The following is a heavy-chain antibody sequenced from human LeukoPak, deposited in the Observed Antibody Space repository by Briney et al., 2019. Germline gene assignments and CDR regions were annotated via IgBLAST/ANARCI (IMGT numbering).Heavy chain of an antibody. Sequence: ASVKVSCKASGYTFTSYGISWVRQAPGQGLEWKGWISAYNGNTNYAQKLQGRVTMTTDTSTSTAYMELRSLRSDDTAVYYCARDADPNIAAAGTIIPFDPWGQGTLVTVSS. CDR1: GYTFTSYG. V-gene: IGHV1-18*04. CDR3: ARDADPNIAAAGTIIPFDP. CDR2: ISAYNGNT. D-gene: IGHD6-13*01. J-gene: IGHJ5*02.